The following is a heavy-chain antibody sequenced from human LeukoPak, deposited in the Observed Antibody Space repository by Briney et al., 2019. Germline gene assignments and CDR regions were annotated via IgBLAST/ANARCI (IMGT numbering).Heavy chain of an antibody. V-gene: IGHV3-7*01. D-gene: IGHD3-16*01. CDR1: GFTFSDSW. CDR3: ATYTHWVAGDV. CDR2: MNQDGSAK. J-gene: IGHJ6*02. Sequence: GGSLRLSCATSGFTFSDSWMSWVRQAPGKGLEWVANMNQDGSAKGYVDSVKGRFTISRDNARNSLYLQMSSLRPEDTAVYYCATYTHWVAGDVWGQGTTVTVSS.